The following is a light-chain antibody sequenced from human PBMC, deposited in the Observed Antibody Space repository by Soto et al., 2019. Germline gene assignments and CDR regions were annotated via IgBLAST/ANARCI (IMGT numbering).Light chain of an antibody. J-gene: IGLJ3*02. CDR3: QSYDSSLSGSV. CDR2: GDS. Sequence: QSVLTQPPSVTGDPGQRVTISCTGSSSNIGAGHDVHWYQQLPGTAPKLLMYGDSNRPSGVPDRFSGSKSGTSASLAITGLQAEDEAYYYCQSYDSSLSGSVFGGGTKVTVL. CDR1: SSNIGAGHD. V-gene: IGLV1-40*01.